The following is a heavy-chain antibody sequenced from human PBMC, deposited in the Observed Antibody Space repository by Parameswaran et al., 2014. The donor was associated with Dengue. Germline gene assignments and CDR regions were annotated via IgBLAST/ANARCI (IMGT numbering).Heavy chain of an antibody. D-gene: IGHD1-20*01. J-gene: IGHJ4*02. Sequence: WVRQAPGQGLEWMGWINPNSGGTNYAQKFQGWVTMTRDTSISTAYMELSRLRSDDTAVYYCARDLRGDNWNGGGFDYWGQGTLVTVSS. V-gene: IGHV1-2*04. CDR2: INPNSGGT. CDR3: ARDLRGDNWNGGGFDY.